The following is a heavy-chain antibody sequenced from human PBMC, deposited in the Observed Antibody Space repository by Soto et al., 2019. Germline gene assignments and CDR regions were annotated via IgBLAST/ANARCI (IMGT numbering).Heavy chain of an antibody. D-gene: IGHD3-3*01. CDR1: GFTFSSYS. J-gene: IGHJ5*02. Sequence: EVQLVESGGGLVQPGGSLRLSCAASGFTFSSYSMNWVRQAPGKGLEWVSYISSSSSTIYYADSVKGRFTISRDNAKNSLYLQMNSLRDEDTAVYYCARDQGDFWSGANPTWFDPWGQGTLVTVSS. V-gene: IGHV3-48*02. CDR2: ISSSSSTI. CDR3: ARDQGDFWSGANPTWFDP.